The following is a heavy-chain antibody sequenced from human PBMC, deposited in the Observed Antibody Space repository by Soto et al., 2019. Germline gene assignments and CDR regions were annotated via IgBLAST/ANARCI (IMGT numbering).Heavy chain of an antibody. CDR1: GYTFTSYD. Sequence: ASVKVSCKASGYTFTSYDISWVRQAHRQGLEWTGRISAYNDNTNYAQKFQGRVTMTTDTSTSPVYMELRSLRSDDTAVYCWARDRRGSSGSGFDYGGQGTLGTVAS. V-gene: IGHV1-18*04. CDR2: ISAYNDNT. CDR3: ARDRRGSSGSGFDY. D-gene: IGHD6-6*01. J-gene: IGHJ4*02.